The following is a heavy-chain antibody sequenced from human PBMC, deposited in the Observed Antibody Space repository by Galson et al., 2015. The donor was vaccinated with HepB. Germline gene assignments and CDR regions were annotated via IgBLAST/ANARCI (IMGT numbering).Heavy chain of an antibody. V-gene: IGHV3-23*01. CDR3: AKDQIWEFPHFLHY. CDR2: ISGNGGRT. D-gene: IGHD5-18*01. J-gene: IGHJ4*02. CDR1: GFTVSSNY. Sequence: SLRLSCAASGFTVSSNYMIWVRQAPGKGLEWVSTISGNGGRTYYADSVKGRFTISRDNSKDTLYLHMNSLRAEDTAVYYCAKDQIWEFPHFLHYWVQGTLVTVTS.